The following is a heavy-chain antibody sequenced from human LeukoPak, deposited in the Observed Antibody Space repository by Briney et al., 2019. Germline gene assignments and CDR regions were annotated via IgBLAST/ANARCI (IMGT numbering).Heavy chain of an antibody. Sequence: KAGGSLRLSCAASGFTFSSYTMNWVRQAPWKGLEWVSCLSSSSSYIYYGDSVKGRFTISRDNAKNSLYLQMNSLRAEDTAVYYCARDVGWELLHSTAFDIWGQGTMVTVSS. CDR2: LSSSSSYI. V-gene: IGHV3-21*01. D-gene: IGHD1-26*01. CDR3: ARDVGWELLHSTAFDI. CDR1: GFTFSSYT. J-gene: IGHJ3*02.